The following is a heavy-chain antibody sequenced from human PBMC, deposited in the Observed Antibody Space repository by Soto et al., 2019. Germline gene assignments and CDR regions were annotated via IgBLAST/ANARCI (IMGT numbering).Heavy chain of an antibody. Sequence: EVQLVESGGGLVQPGGSLRLSCAASGFSVTSNYMSWVRQAPGKGLVWVAVIYSGGTTYYADSVKGRFTLSRDTSNNTLFLQMNNLRVEDTAVYYCARDADSDYFYFDLWGRGTLVSVSS. CDR1: GFSVTSNY. V-gene: IGHV3-66*01. CDR3: ARDADSDYFYFDL. CDR2: IYSGGTT. J-gene: IGHJ2*01.